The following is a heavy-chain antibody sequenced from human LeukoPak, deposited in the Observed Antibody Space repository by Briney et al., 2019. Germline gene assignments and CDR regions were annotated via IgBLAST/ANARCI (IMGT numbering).Heavy chain of an antibody. J-gene: IGHJ4*02. CDR3: ARGPTRQYFDS. Sequence: SETLSLTCTVSGGSINSYYWSWIRQPPGKGLEWIGYIFYSGSTNYNPSLQSRVTISVDTSRNQFSLNLSSVTAADTAVYYCARGPTRQYFDSWGRGTLVTVSS. D-gene: IGHD6-6*01. V-gene: IGHV4-59*01. CDR2: IFYSGST. CDR1: GGSINSYY.